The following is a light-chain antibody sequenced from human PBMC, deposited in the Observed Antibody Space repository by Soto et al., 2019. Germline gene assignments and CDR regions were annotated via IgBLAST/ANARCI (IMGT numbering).Light chain of an antibody. CDR2: AAS. Sequence: IQLTQSPSSLSASVGDRVTITCRASQGISYSLAWYQQNPGKAPKLLIYAASTLQDGVPSRFSGSGSGTYFTLTISSLQPEDFATYYCQQLNSYPPYTFGQGTKVEVK. J-gene: IGKJ2*01. CDR3: QQLNSYPPYT. V-gene: IGKV1-9*01. CDR1: QGISYS.